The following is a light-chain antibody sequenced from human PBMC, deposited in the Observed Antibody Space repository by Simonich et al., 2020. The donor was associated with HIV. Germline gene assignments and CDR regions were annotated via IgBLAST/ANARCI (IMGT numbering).Light chain of an antibody. CDR1: SNDIGGYNY. CDR3: CSYAGSSTWV. J-gene: IGLJ3*02. CDR2: EGN. V-gene: IGLV2-23*01. Sequence: QSALTQPRSVSGSPGQSVTISCTGTSNDIGGYNYVSWYQQNPGKAPKLMIYEGNTRPSGVSNRFSGSKSGNMASLTISGLQAEDEADYYCCSYAGSSTWVFGGGTKLTVL.